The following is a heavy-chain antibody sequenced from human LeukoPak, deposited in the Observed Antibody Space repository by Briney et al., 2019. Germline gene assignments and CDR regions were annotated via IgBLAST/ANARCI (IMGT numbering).Heavy chain of an antibody. CDR3: ARESDSSGYYYEFDY. CDR1: GGTFSSYA. Sequence: SVKVSCKASGGTFSSYAISWVRQAPGQGLEWMGGIIPIFGTANYAQKFQGRVTITADESTSTAYMELSRLRSDDTAVYYCARESDSSGYYYEFDYWGQGTLVTVSS. J-gene: IGHJ4*02. CDR2: IIPIFGTA. D-gene: IGHD3-22*01. V-gene: IGHV1-69*01.